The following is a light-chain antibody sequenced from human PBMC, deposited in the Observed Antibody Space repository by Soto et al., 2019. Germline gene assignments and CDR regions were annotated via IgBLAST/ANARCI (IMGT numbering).Light chain of an antibody. Sequence: QSVLTQPPSVSAAPGQKVTISCSGGSSNIGNNYVSWYQQLPGTAPKLLIYENNKRPSGIPDRFSGSKSGTSATLGITGLETGDEAVYYCGTWDSSLSYVFGTGTKLTVL. CDR2: ENN. CDR1: SSNIGNNY. J-gene: IGLJ1*01. V-gene: IGLV1-51*02. CDR3: GTWDSSLSYV.